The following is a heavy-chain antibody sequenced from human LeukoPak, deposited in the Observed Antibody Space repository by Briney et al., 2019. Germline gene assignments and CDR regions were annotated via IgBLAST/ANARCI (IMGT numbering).Heavy chain of an antibody. CDR2: INQDGSEK. J-gene: IGHJ4*02. Sequence: PGGSLRLSCVASGCTFRSYWMSWVRQAPGKGLQWVADINQDGSEKYYLDSMKGRFTISRDNDKNSLFLQMDSLRADDTAVYYCAREKGALWGQGTLVTVSS. CDR3: AREKGAL. CDR1: GCTFRSYW. D-gene: IGHD3-16*01. V-gene: IGHV3-7*04.